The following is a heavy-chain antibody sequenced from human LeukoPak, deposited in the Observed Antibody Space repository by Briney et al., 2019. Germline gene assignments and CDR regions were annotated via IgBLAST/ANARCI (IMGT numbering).Heavy chain of an antibody. CDR1: GFTVSSNY. CDR3: ARDRSMSLDY. Sequence: GGSLRLSCAASGFTVSSNYMSWVRQAPVKGLEWVSVICSGGSTYYADSVKGRFTISRDNSKNTLYLQMNSLRAEDTAVYYCARDRSMSLDYWGQGTLVTVPS. D-gene: IGHD6-6*01. CDR2: ICSGGST. V-gene: IGHV3-66*01. J-gene: IGHJ4*02.